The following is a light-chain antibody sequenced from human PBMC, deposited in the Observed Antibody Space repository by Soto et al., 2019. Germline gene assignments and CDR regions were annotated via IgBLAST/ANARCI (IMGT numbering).Light chain of an antibody. V-gene: IGKV1-39*01. CDR1: QAITDY. Sequence: DIQMNQSPSSLSASVGDRVTITCRASQAITDYLAWYQQKPGQVPNLLIYAASSLQSGVPSRFSGSGSGTDFTLTISNVQPEDFATYYCPHTSSTPHPFGQGTRLQIK. CDR3: PHTSSTPHP. CDR2: AAS. J-gene: IGKJ5*01.